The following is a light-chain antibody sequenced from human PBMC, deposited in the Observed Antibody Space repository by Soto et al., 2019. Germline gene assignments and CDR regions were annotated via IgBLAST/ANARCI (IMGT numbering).Light chain of an antibody. Sequence: QSVLTQPASGSGSPGQSITISCTGTSSDVGGYNYVSWYQQHPGKAPKLMIYDVSNRPSGVSNRFSGSKPGNTASLTISGLQAEDEADYYCSSYTSSSTPFYVFGTGTKVTVL. CDR3: SSYTSSSTPFYV. J-gene: IGLJ1*01. CDR1: SSDVGGYNY. V-gene: IGLV2-14*01. CDR2: DVS.